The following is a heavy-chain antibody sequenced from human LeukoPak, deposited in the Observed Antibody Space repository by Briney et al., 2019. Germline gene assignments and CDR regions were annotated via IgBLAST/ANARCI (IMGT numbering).Heavy chain of an antibody. J-gene: IGHJ4*02. Sequence: SQTLSLTCTVSGASISSGDYYWSWIRQPPGKGLECIGHVYYSGSTYYNPSLKSRVTISVDTSKNQFSLKLSSVTAADTAVYYCARGRGVPYYYDSSGYYPADYWGQGTLVTVSS. V-gene: IGHV4-30-4*01. CDR1: GASISSGDYY. D-gene: IGHD3-22*01. CDR3: ARGRGVPYYYDSSGYYPADY. CDR2: VYYSGST.